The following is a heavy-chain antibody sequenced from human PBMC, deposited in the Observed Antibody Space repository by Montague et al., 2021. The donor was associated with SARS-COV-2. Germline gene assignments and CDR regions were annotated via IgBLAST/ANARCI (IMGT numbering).Heavy chain of an antibody. CDR3: ARGAPTITMIVVVFTGAGWYFDL. CDR2: INHSGST. CDR1: GGSFSGHY. V-gene: IGHV4-34*01. D-gene: IGHD3-22*01. Sequence: SETLSLTCAVHGGSFSGHYWSWIRQPPGKGLEWIGEINHSGSTNYNPSLKSRVSISVDTSKNQFSLKLSSVTAADTAVYYCARGAPTITMIVVVFTGAGWYFDLWGRGTLATVSS. J-gene: IGHJ2*01.